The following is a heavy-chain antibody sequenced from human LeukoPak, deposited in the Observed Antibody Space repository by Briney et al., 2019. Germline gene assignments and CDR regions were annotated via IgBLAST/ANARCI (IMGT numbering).Heavy chain of an antibody. CDR1: GFTFGDYS. Sequence: GGSLRLSCVASGFTFGDYSMHWVRQAPGKGLEWISYISGGGTTKYYTDSVKGRFTISRDNAKFVMYLQMNSLRAEDTAVYYCARVASPFGVVISNWFDPWGQGTLVTVSS. J-gene: IGHJ5*02. D-gene: IGHD3-3*01. CDR2: ISGGGTTK. V-gene: IGHV3-48*04. CDR3: ARVASPFGVVISNWFDP.